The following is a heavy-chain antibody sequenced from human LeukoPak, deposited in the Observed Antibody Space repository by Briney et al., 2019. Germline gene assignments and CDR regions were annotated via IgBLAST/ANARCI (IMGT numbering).Heavy chain of an antibody. Sequence: SETLSLTCTVSGGSISSRSYYWGWIRQPPGKGLEWIGSIYYSGSTYYNPSLKSRVTISVDTSKNQFSLKLSSVTAADTAVYYCARGLRVYCTNGVCYLEIWGQGTMVTVSS. CDR2: IYYSGST. J-gene: IGHJ3*02. CDR3: ARGLRVYCTNGVCYLEI. D-gene: IGHD2-8*01. V-gene: IGHV4-39*01. CDR1: GGSISSRSYY.